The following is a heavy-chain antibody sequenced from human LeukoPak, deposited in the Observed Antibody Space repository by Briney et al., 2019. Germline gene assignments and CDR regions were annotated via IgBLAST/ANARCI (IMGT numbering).Heavy chain of an antibody. CDR2: ISGDGTRT. V-gene: IGHV3-23*01. CDR1: GFSFSSYA. J-gene: IGHJ4*02. CDR3: AKKSGDHFHFDF. D-gene: IGHD2-21*01. Sequence: GGSLRLSCVASGFSFSSYAMTWARQAPVKGLEWVSAISGDGTRTYYADSVKGRFTISRDNSKSTLYLQMNSPRAEDTAVYHCAKKSGDHFHFDFWGQGTLVTVSS.